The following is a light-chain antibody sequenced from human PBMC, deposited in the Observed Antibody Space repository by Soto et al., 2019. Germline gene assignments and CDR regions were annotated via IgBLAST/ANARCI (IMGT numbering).Light chain of an antibody. J-gene: IGKJ1*01. V-gene: IGKV3-15*01. CDR3: QQRSNWQT. Sequence: EVVMTQSPATLSVSPGERATLSCRASESVSRNLAWYQQKPGQAPRLLIYDASTRATGIPDRFSGGGSGTEFTLTISSLEPEDFAVYYCQQRSNWQTFGQGTKVDI. CDR1: ESVSRN. CDR2: DAS.